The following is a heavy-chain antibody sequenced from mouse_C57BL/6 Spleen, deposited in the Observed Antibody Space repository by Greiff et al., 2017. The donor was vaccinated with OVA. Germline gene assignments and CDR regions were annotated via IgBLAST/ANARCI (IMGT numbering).Heavy chain of an antibody. CDR1: GFSFTSYA. CDR2: IWTGGGT. CDR3: ARRPPYGSSSYDCDY. J-gene: IGHJ2*01. D-gene: IGHD1-1*01. Sequence: VHLVESGPGLVAPSQSLSITCTVSGFSFTSYALSWVRPPPGKGLEWLGVIWTGGGTNSNSAPKSRLCISKDNSKSQGFLKMNRRQTEDTARYYCARRPPYGSSSYDCDYGGQGTTLTVSA. V-gene: IGHV2-9-1*01.